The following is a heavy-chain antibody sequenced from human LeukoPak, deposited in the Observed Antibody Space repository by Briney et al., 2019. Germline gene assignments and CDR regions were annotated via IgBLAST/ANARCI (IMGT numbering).Heavy chain of an antibody. CDR2: ISGSGGST. J-gene: IGHJ4*02. CDR3: ARALTYYYDSSGYSLDY. Sequence: GGSLRLSCAASGFTFSSYAMSWVRQAPGKGLEWVSAISGSGGSTYYADSVKGRFTISRDDAKNSLYLQMNSLRAEDTAVYYCARALTYYYDSSGYSLDYWGQGTLVTVSS. V-gene: IGHV3-23*01. CDR1: GFTFSSYA. D-gene: IGHD3-22*01.